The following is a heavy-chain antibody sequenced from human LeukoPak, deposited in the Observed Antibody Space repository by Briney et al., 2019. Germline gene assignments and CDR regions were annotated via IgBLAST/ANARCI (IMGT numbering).Heavy chain of an antibody. J-gene: IGHJ4*02. CDR2: IRSKDNNYAT. CDR1: GFTFRDSV. Sequence: SGGSLRLSCAASGFTFRDSVMHWVRQASGKGLEWVGRIRSKDNNYATSYSESVKGRFTISRDDSKNMAYLQMNNLKTEDTALYYCASRGDGYNNFDYWGQGTLVTVSS. CDR3: ASRGDGYNNFDY. D-gene: IGHD5-24*01. V-gene: IGHV3-73*01.